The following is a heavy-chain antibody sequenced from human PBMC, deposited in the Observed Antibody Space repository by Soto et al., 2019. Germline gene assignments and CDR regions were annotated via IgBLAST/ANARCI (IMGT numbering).Heavy chain of an antibody. CDR2: IKSKTDGGTT. CDR3: TTDPVTMIVVVPSSG. J-gene: IGHJ4*02. V-gene: IGHV3-15*01. D-gene: IGHD3-22*01. Sequence: PGGSLRLSCTASGFTFGDYAMSWFRQAPGKGLEWVGCIKSKTDGGTTDYAAPVKGRFTISRDDSKNTLYLQMNSLKTEDTAVYYCTTDPVTMIVVVPSSGWGQGTLVTVSS. CDR1: GFTFGDYA.